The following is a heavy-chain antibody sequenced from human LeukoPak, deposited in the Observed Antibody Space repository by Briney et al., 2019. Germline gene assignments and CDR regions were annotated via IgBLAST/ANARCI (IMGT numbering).Heavy chain of an antibody. CDR1: GFTFRSYW. V-gene: IGHV3-74*01. J-gene: IGHJ5*02. CDR3: ARVLSGSWDWFDP. D-gene: IGHD3-22*01. Sequence: PGGSLRLSCVGSGFTFRSYWMSWVRQAPGKGLVWVSRINTDGSRITYADSVKGRFTISRDNAMNTVYLQMNSLRAEDTAVYYCARVLSGSWDWFDPWGQGTLVTVSS. CDR2: INTDGSRI.